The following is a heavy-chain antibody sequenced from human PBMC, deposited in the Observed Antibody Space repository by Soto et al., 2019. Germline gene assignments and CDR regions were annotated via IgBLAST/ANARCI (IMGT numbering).Heavy chain of an antibody. V-gene: IGHV1-69*06. CDR3: ARRHGGYCSGGSCYTRHEFGP. CDR1: GGTFSSYA. Sequence: SVKVSCKASGGTFSSYAISWVRQAPGQGLEWRGGIIPISCTETCTQKCEERVTMTADKSKSTSDMELSRLRSETRAVYYCARRHGGYCSGGSCYTRHEFGPWGQGTPVPVSS. CDR2: IIPISCTE. J-gene: IGHJ5*02. D-gene: IGHD2-15*01.